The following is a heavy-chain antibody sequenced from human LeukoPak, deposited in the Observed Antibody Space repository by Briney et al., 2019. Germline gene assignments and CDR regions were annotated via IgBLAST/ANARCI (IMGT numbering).Heavy chain of an antibody. D-gene: IGHD3-10*01. CDR3: ARDRGDGSGTFDY. Sequence: GGSLRLSCEASTFTFTPGWMSWVRQAPGKGLEWVSYISSSGSTIYYADSVKGRFTISRDNAKNSLYLQMNSLRAEDTAVYYCARDRGDGSGTFDYWGQGTLVTVSS. CDR2: ISSSGSTI. V-gene: IGHV3-11*04. CDR1: TFTFTPGW. J-gene: IGHJ4*02.